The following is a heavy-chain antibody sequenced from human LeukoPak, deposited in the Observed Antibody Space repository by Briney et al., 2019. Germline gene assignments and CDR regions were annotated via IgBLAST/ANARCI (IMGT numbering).Heavy chain of an antibody. Sequence: GGSLRLSCAASGFTFSSYWMSWVCQAPGKGLEWVANIKHDGSEKYYVDSVKGRYTISRDNAKNSLYLPMNSLRAEDTAVYYCVYSGDYEKGYWGQGTLVTVSS. J-gene: IGHJ4*02. CDR2: IKHDGSEK. V-gene: IGHV3-7*01. CDR1: GFTFSSYW. D-gene: IGHD4-17*01. CDR3: VYSGDYEKGY.